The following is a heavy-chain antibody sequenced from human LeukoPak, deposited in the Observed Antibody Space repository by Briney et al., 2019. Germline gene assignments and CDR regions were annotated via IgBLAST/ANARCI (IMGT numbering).Heavy chain of an antibody. Sequence: PSETLSLTCTVSGGSVSSGTYYWSWIRQPPGKGLEWIAYIYYSGSTDYNPSLKSRVTISVDTSKNQFSLKLSSVTAADTAVYYCASGSYYFDYWGQGTLVTVSS. V-gene: IGHV4-61*01. CDR2: IYYSGST. CDR3: ASGSYYFDY. D-gene: IGHD1-26*01. J-gene: IGHJ4*02. CDR1: GGSVSSGTYY.